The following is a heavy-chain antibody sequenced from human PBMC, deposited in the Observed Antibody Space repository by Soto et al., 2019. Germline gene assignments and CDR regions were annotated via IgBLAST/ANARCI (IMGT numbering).Heavy chain of an antibody. V-gene: IGHV1-3*01. CDR3: ARVYCSSTSCSYYYGMDV. CDR1: GYTFTSYA. J-gene: IGHJ6*02. Sequence: ASVKVSCKAFGYTFTSYAMHWVRQAPGQRLEWMGWINAGNGNTKYSQKFQGRVTITRDTSASTAYMELSSLRSEDTAVYYCARVYCSSTSCSYYYGMDVWGQGTTVTV. D-gene: IGHD2-2*01. CDR2: INAGNGNT.